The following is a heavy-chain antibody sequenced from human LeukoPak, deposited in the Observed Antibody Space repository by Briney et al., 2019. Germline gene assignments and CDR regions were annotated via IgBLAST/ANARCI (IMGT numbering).Heavy chain of an antibody. V-gene: IGHV3-30*03. D-gene: IGHD3-16*02. Sequence: GGSLTLSCAASGFTFSSYGMHWVRQAPGKGLEWVAVISYDGSNKYYADSVKGRFTISRDNSKNTLYLQMNSLRAEDTAVYYCATLIDGLYDYVWGSYRQKGFDYWGQGTLVTVSS. CDR1: GFTFSSYG. CDR2: ISYDGSNK. J-gene: IGHJ4*02. CDR3: ATLIDGLYDYVWGSYRQKGFDY.